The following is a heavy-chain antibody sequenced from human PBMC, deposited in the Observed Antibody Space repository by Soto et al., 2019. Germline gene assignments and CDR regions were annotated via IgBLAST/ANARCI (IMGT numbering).Heavy chain of an antibody. Sequence: SETLSLTFAVYGVPFSCYYWSWIRQSPGKGLEWIGEINHSENTNYNPSLKSRVTMLVDTSKNQFSLSLSSVTAADTAVYYCENLIVFHSSYYHDYWGHGTLVTVYS. CDR2: INHSENT. CDR3: ENLIVFHSSYYHDY. V-gene: IGHV4-34*01. CDR1: GVPFSCYY. J-gene: IGHJ4*01. D-gene: IGHD1-26*01.